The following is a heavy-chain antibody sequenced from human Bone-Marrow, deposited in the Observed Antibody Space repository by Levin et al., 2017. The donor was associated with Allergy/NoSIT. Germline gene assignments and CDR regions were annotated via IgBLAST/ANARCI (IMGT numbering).Heavy chain of an antibody. Sequence: SQTLSLTCTVSGGSVSSGSYYWSWIRQPPGKGLEWIGYIYYSGSTNYNPSLKSRVTISVDTSKNQFSLKLSSVTAADTAVYYCAREGGITIFAAAGRFDPWGQGTLVTVSS. J-gene: IGHJ5*02. CDR3: AREGGITIFAAAGRFDP. CDR2: IYYSGST. D-gene: IGHD3-3*01. V-gene: IGHV4-61*01. CDR1: GGSVSSGSYY.